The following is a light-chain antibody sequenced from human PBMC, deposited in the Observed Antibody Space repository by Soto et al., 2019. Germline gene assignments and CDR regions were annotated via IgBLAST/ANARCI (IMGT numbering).Light chain of an antibody. CDR1: QRVSSY. CDR3: QQRSNWPPT. J-gene: IGKJ4*01. V-gene: IGKV3-11*01. Sequence: EIVLTQSPATLSLSPGERATLSCRASQRVSSYLAWYQQKPGQAPRLLIYDASNRATGIPARFSGSVSGTDFTLTISSLEPEDFAVYYCQQRSNWPPTFGGGTKV. CDR2: DAS.